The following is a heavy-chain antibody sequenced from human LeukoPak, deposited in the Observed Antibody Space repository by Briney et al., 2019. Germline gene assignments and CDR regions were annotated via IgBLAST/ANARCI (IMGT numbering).Heavy chain of an antibody. V-gene: IGHV1-46*01. J-gene: IGHJ6*03. CDR3: ARIPGRLRADYYYYYMDV. Sequence: ASVKVSCKASGYTFTSYYMHWVRQAPGQGLEWMGIINPSGGSTSYAQKLQGRVAMTTDTSTSTAYMELRSLRSDDTAVYYCARIPGRLRADYYYYYMDVWGKGTTVTVSS. D-gene: IGHD5-12*01. CDR2: INPSGGST. CDR1: GYTFTSYY.